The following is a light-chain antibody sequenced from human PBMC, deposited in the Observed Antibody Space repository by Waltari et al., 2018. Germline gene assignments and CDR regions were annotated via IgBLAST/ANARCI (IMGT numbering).Light chain of an antibody. V-gene: IGKV1-39*01. CDR1: QTINTY. J-gene: IGKJ4*01. Sequence: DIQMTQSPSSLSASVGDRVTITCRASQTINTYLNWYQQKPGKAPNLLIYTASSLQSGVPSRFSGSGSETNFTLTISSLQPEDFATYYCQQSYNMLTFGGGTKVEIK. CDR2: TAS. CDR3: QQSYNMLT.